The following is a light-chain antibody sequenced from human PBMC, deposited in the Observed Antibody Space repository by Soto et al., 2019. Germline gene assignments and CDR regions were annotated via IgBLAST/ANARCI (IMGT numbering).Light chain of an antibody. CDR2: GAS. V-gene: IGKV3-15*01. Sequence: PGEAATLPCRASQSVSSNLAWYQQKPGQAPRLLIYGASTRATGIPARFSGSGSGTEFTLTISSLQSEDFAVYYCQQYNKWPTFGQGTRLEIK. J-gene: IGKJ5*01. CDR1: QSVSSN. CDR3: QQYNKWPT.